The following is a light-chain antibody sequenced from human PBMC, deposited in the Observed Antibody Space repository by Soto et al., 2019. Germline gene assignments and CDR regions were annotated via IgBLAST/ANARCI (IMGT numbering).Light chain of an antibody. V-gene: IGLV4-69*01. Sequence: QLVLTQSPSASASLGASVKLTCTLSSGHSSYAIAWHQQQPEKGPRYLMNLNGDGSHTKGDGIPDRFSGSSSGAERYLTISSLQSEDEADYYRQTWATGIRVFGGGTKLTVL. J-gene: IGLJ3*02. CDR3: QTWATGIRV. CDR1: SGHSSYA. CDR2: LNGDGSH.